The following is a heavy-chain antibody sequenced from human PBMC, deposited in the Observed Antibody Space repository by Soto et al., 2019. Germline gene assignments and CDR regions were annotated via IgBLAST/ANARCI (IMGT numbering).Heavy chain of an antibody. V-gene: IGHV4-59*01. CDR3: ARVWGGAFDS. CDR1: GGSISSYY. CDR2: IYYSGST. D-gene: IGHD3-10*01. J-gene: IGHJ3*02. Sequence: QVQLQESGPGLVKPSETLSLTCTVSGGSISSYYWSWIRQPPGKGLEWIGYIYYSGSTNYNPSLKGRATIPVDTSKNQCTLKLSAVAAADTGVYYWARVWGGAFDSWGRGTMVTVSS.